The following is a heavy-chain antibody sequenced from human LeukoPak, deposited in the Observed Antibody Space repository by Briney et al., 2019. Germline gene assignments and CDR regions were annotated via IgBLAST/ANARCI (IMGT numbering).Heavy chain of an antibody. CDR1: GFTFSSYA. Sequence: GGSLRLSCAASGFTFSSYAMSWVRQAPGKGLEWVSAISGSGGSTYYADSVKGRFTVSRDNSKNTLYLQMNSLRAEDTAVYYCAKGPLWIQLWSTHFDYWGQGTLVTVSS. J-gene: IGHJ4*02. D-gene: IGHD5-18*01. CDR3: AKGPLWIQLWSTHFDY. CDR2: ISGSGGST. V-gene: IGHV3-23*01.